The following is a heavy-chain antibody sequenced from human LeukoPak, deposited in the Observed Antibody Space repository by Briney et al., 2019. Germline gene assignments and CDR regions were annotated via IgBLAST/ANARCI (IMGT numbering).Heavy chain of an antibody. D-gene: IGHD6-19*01. CDR1: GFTFNNDW. V-gene: IGHV3-15*07. J-gene: IGHJ3*02. CDR3: TTGGNVLVAGTRTFDI. CDR2: IKSNIDGGAV. Sequence: KTGGSLRLSCAASGFTFNNDWMNWVRQAPGKGLEWVARIKSNIDGGAVDYAAPVKGRFTISRDDSRNTLYLEMNSLKTEDTAVYYCTTGGNVLVAGTRTFDIWGQGTMVTVSS.